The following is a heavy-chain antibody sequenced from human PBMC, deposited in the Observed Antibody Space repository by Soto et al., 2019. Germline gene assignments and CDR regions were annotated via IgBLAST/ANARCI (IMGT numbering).Heavy chain of an antibody. CDR3: ARRYCSGGSCWVGYYYYGMDV. V-gene: IGHV1-18*01. CDR1: GYTFTSYG. CDR2: ISAYNGNT. Sequence: GASVKVSCKASGYTFTSYGISWVRQAPGQGLEWMGWISAYNGNTNYAQKLQGRVTMTTDTSTSTAYMELRSLRSDDTAVYYCARRYCSGGSCWVGYYYYGMDVWGQGTTVTVS. J-gene: IGHJ6*02. D-gene: IGHD2-15*01.